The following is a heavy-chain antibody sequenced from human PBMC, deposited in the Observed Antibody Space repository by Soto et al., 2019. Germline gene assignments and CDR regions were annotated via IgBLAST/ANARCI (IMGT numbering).Heavy chain of an antibody. CDR2: IDPSDSYT. J-gene: IGHJ5*02. D-gene: IGHD2-2*01. CDR3: ESIYCDATTCDNCFDP. V-gene: IGHV5-10-1*01. CDR1: GYTFTTFW. Sequence: RESLKISCKAPGYTFTTFWISWVRQLPGKGLERMGRIDPSDSYTSYSPSFQGHVTISVDKSISTAYLQWGSLTASDTAIYYCESIYCDATTCDNCFDPWGQGNLVTV.